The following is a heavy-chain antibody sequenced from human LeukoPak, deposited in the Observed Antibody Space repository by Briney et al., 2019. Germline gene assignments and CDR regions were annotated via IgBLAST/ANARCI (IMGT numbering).Heavy chain of an antibody. D-gene: IGHD1-14*01. J-gene: IGHJ4*02. V-gene: IGHV3-48*03. Sequence: GGSLRLSCAASGFTFSSYEMNWVRQAPGKGLEWVSYISSSGSTIYYADAVKGRFTISRDNAKNSLYLQMNSLRAEDTAVYYCARDRKSVPDYWGQGTLVTVSS. CDR2: ISSSGSTI. CDR1: GFTFSSYE. CDR3: ARDRKSVPDY.